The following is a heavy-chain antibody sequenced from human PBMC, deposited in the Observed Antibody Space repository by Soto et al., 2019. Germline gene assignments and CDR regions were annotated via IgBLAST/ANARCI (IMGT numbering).Heavy chain of an antibody. Sequence: QVQLVQSGAEVKKPGSSVKVSCKASGGTFSSYAISWVRQAPGQGLEWMGGIIPIFGTANYAQKFQGRVTITADESXXTAYLELSSLRSEDTAVYSCAREAAAEWYYSGRDVWGQGTTVTVSS. D-gene: IGHD6-25*01. CDR3: AREAAAEWYYSGRDV. CDR2: IIPIFGTA. J-gene: IGHJ6*02. CDR1: GGTFSSYA. V-gene: IGHV1-69*12.